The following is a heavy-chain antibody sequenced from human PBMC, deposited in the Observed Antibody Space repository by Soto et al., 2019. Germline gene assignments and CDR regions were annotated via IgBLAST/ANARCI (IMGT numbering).Heavy chain of an antibody. Sequence: DVQILESGGGLVEPGGSLRLSCAASGFSVSTYGVTSVRQGPGKGLEWVSGVSGGSGATHYRDSVKGRFTITTDYPENTAYLQMNSLRVEDTAVYYCTRWNGYGDLWGQGILVTVS. CDR3: TRWNGYGDL. CDR2: VSGGSGAT. D-gene: IGHD1-1*01. V-gene: IGHV3-23*01. J-gene: IGHJ5*02. CDR1: GFSVSTYG.